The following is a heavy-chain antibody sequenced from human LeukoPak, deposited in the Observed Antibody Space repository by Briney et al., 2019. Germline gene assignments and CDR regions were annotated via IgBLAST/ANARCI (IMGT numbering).Heavy chain of an antibody. D-gene: IGHD3-22*01. CDR3: ARGDYYDSSGYRRFDI. CDR1: GFTFSSYS. J-gene: IGHJ3*02. Sequence: GGSLRLSCAASGFTFSSYSMNWVRQAPGKGLEWVSYISSSSSTIYYADSVKGRFTISRDNAKNSLCLQMNSLRAEDTAVYYCARGDYYDSSGYRRFDIWGQGTMVTVSS. V-gene: IGHV3-48*04. CDR2: ISSSSSTI.